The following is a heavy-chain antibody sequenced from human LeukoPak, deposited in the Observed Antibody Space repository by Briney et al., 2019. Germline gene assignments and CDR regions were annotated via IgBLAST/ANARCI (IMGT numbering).Heavy chain of an antibody. Sequence: ASVKISCKASGYTFTDCYIHWVRQAPGQGLEWMGWINPNSGGTNYAQKFQGRVTMTRDTSISTAYIELSRLRSDDTAVYYCARVAVLMLYGSSFYYFDYWGQGALVTVSS. J-gene: IGHJ4*02. D-gene: IGHD2-8*01. CDR2: INPNSGGT. CDR3: ARVAVLMLYGSSFYYFDY. CDR1: GYTFTDCY. V-gene: IGHV1-2*02.